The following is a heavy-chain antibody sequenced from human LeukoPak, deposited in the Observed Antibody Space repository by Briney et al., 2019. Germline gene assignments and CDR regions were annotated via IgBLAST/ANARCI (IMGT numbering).Heavy chain of an antibody. CDR2: ISAYNGNT. Sequence: ASVKVSCKSSGYTFTSYGISWVRQAPGQGLEWMGWISAYNGNTNYAQKLQGRVTMTTDTSTSTAYMELRSLRSDDTAVYYCARGTVAGSYYYGMDVWGQGTTVTVSS. CDR3: ARGTVAGSYYYGMDV. J-gene: IGHJ6*02. CDR1: GYTFTSYG. V-gene: IGHV1-18*01. D-gene: IGHD6-19*01.